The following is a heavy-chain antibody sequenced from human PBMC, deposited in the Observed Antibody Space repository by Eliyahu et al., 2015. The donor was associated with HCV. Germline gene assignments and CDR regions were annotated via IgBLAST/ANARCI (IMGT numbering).Heavy chain of an antibody. V-gene: IGHV1-2*02. D-gene: IGHD2-21*02. CDR2: INPNSGGT. Sequence: QVQLVQSGAEVKKPGASVKVSCRASGYSFTGSFVHYVHWMRQASGQGLEWMGWINPNSGGTKYAQKFQGRVTMTRDTSISTAYMELSSLRSDDTAVYYCASPVVTAYLDYYYGMDVWGQGTTVTVSS. CDR1: GYSFTGSFVHY. CDR3: ASPVVTAYLDYYYGMDV. J-gene: IGHJ6*02.